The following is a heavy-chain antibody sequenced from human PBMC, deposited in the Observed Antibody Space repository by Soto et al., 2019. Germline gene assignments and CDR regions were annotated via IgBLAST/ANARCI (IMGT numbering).Heavy chain of an antibody. Sequence: SETLSLTCTVSGGSISSGDYYWIWIRHPPGKGLEWIGYIYYSGSTYYNPSLKSRVTISVDTSKNQFSLKLSSVTAADTAVYYCARKGGGYDPVGAFDIWGQGTMVTVSS. J-gene: IGHJ3*02. CDR3: ARKGGGYDPVGAFDI. V-gene: IGHV4-30-4*01. D-gene: IGHD5-12*01. CDR2: IYYSGST. CDR1: GGSISSGDYY.